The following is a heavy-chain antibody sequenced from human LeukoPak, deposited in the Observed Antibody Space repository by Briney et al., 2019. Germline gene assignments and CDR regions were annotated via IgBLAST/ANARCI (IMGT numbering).Heavy chain of an antibody. CDR1: GDSISSFY. D-gene: IGHD6-13*01. CDR2: ISYSGST. Sequence: PSETLSLTCTVSGDSISSFYWSWIRQPPGKGLEWIGYISYSGSTNYNPSLKSRVTISVDTSKNQFSLKLTSVTAADTAVYYCARDVLAAATDYWGQGTLVTVSS. V-gene: IGHV4-59*12. J-gene: IGHJ4*02. CDR3: ARDVLAAATDY.